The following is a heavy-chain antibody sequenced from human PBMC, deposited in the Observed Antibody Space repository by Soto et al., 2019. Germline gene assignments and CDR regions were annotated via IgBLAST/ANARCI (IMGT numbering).Heavy chain of an antibody. V-gene: IGHV3-30*04. CDR2: ISSDGSSK. CDR1: GLTFSNYP. CDR3: ANRRGHGYFEY. D-gene: IGHD2-8*01. J-gene: IGHJ4*02. Sequence: GGSLRLSCAASGLTFSNYPMYWVRQAPGKGLERLAFISSDGSSKYYADPVKGRFTISRDNSKNVLFLQMSSLRAEDTAVYYCANRRGHGYFEYWGQGSLVTVSS.